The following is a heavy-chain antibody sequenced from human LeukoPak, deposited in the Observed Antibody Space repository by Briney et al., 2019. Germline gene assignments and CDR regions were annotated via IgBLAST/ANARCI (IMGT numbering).Heavy chain of an antibody. V-gene: IGHV3-53*01. CDR3: ARGDGVYVY. Sequence: GGSLRLSCAASGFTVSSNYMTWVRQAPGQGLEWVSVIYFGGTTYYADSVKGRFTISRDNSKNTVYLQMNSMRVEDTAVYYCARGDGVYVYWGQGTLVTVSS. CDR2: IYFGGTT. D-gene: IGHD5/OR15-5a*01. CDR1: GFTVSSNY. J-gene: IGHJ4*02.